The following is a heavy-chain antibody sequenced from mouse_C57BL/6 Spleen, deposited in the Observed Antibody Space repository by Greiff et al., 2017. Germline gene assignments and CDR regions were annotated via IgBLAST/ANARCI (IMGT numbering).Heavy chain of an antibody. CDR2: INPYNGGT. Sequence: EVQLQQSGPVLVKPGASVKMSCKASGYTFTDYYMNWVKQSHGKSLEWIGVINPYNGGTSYNQKFKGKATLTVDKSSSTAYMELNSLTSEDSAVXYCARGVITTVVAIRYFDVWGTGTTVTVSS. D-gene: IGHD1-1*01. CDR1: GYTFTDYY. J-gene: IGHJ1*03. CDR3: ARGVITTVVAIRYFDV. V-gene: IGHV1-19*01.